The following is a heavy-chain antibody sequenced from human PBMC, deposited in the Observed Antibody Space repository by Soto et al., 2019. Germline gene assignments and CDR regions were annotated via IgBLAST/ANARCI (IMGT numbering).Heavy chain of an antibody. Sequence: QVQLVQSGAEVKKPGASVKVSCKASGYTFTSYGISWVRQAPGQGLEWMGWISAYNGNTNYAQKLQGRVTMTTDTSTSTAYMELRSLRSDATAVYYCASSGWHGRDLGGYYGMDVWGQGTTVTVSS. CDR3: ASSGWHGRDLGGYYGMDV. CDR1: GYTFTSYG. D-gene: IGHD6-19*01. V-gene: IGHV1-18*01. J-gene: IGHJ6*02. CDR2: ISAYNGNT.